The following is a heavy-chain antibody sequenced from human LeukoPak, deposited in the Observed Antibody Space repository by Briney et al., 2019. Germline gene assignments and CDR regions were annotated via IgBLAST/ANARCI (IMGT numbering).Heavy chain of an antibody. J-gene: IGHJ4*02. V-gene: IGHV4-30-4*08. D-gene: IGHD2/OR15-2a*01. Sequence: KPSQTLSLTCTVSGGSINSGDYYWSWIRQPPGKGLEWIGYIYYSGNSFYNPSLKSRVTISVDTSKNHVSLSLSSVTAADTAVYYCARGNNPYYFDYWGQGTLVTVSS. CDR2: IYYSGNS. CDR1: GGSINSGDYY. CDR3: ARGNNPYYFDY.